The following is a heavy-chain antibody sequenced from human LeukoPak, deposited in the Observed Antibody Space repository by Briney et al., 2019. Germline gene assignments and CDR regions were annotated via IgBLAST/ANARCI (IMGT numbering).Heavy chain of an antibody. Sequence: ASLKVSCKASGYTFTSYGISWVREAPGQGLEWMGWISAYNGNTNYAQKLQGRVTMTTDTYTSTAYMELRSLRSDDTAVYYCAIRKAAAGTGYYYYYMDVWGKGTTVTVSS. V-gene: IGHV1-18*01. CDR1: GYTFTSYG. J-gene: IGHJ6*03. CDR3: AIRKAAAGTGYYYYYMDV. CDR2: ISAYNGNT. D-gene: IGHD6-13*01.